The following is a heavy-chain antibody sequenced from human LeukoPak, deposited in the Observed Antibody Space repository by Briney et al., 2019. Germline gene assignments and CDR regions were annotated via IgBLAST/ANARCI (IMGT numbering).Heavy chain of an antibody. CDR2: IIPIFGTA. J-gene: IGHJ4*02. CDR3: ASHSGEGPNPFDY. D-gene: IGHD3-10*01. CDR1: GGTFSSYA. V-gene: IGHV1-69*05. Sequence: GASVKVSCKASGGTFSSYAISWVRQAPGQGLEWMGGIIPIFGTANYAQKFQGRVMITTDESTSTAYMELSSLRSEDTAVYYCASHSGEGPNPFDYWGQGTLVTVSS.